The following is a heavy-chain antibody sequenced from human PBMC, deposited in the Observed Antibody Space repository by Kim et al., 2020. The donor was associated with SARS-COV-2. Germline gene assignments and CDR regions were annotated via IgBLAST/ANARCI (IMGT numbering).Heavy chain of an antibody. V-gene: IGHV1-69*13. CDR1: GGTFSSYA. Sequence: SVKVSCKASGGTFSSYAISWVRQAPGQGLEWMGGIIPIFGTANYAQKFQGRVTITADESTSTAYMELSSLRSEDTAVYYCARDSYYYDSSGYYPRGGYYFDYWGQGTLVTVSS. CDR3: ARDSYYYDSSGYYPRGGYYFDY. CDR2: IIPIFGTA. J-gene: IGHJ4*02. D-gene: IGHD3-22*01.